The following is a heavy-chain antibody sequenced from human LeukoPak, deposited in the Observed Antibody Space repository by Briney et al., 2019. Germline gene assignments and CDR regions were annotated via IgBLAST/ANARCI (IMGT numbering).Heavy chain of an antibody. CDR3: ARASLHNWFDP. Sequence: SETLSLTCTVSGGSISSSSYHWGWIRQPPGKGLEWIGSIYYSGSTYYSPSLKSRVTISVDTSKNQFSLKLSSVTAADTAVYYCARASLHNWFDPWGQGTLVTVSS. D-gene: IGHD2-2*01. CDR2: IYYSGST. J-gene: IGHJ5*02. V-gene: IGHV4-39*07. CDR1: GGSISSSSYH.